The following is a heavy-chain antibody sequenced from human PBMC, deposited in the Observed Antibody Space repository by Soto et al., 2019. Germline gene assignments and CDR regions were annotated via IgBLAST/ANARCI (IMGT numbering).Heavy chain of an antibody. CDR2: INPIVGTT. J-gene: IGHJ6*02. CDR3: ARSSSNPLDV. Sequence: QVQLVQSGAEVKKPGSSVRVSCKASGGTFSSYAYSWVRQAHGQGLEWMGGINPIVGTTKYAQKFQGRVTSTEDDSTSTYYMELSTLRYEDTAMYYCARSSSNPLDVWGQGTTVTVSS. V-gene: IGHV1-69*01. CDR1: GGTFSSYA.